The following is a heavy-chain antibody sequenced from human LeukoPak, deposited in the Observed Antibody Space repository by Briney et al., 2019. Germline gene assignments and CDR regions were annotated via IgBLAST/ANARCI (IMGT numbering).Heavy chain of an antibody. CDR2: INHSGST. CDR1: GGSFSGYY. V-gene: IGHV4-34*01. CDR3: ARGGDYCSSTSCTLDY. Sequence: SETLSLTCAVYGGSFSGYYWSWIRRPPGKGLEWIGEINHSGSTNYNPSLKSRVTISVDTSKNQFSLRLSSVTAADTAVYYCARGGDYCSSTSCTLDYWGQGTLVTVSS. J-gene: IGHJ4*02. D-gene: IGHD2-2*01.